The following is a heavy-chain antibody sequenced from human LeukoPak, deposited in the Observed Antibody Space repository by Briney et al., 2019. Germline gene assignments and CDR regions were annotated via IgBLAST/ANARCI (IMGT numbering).Heavy chain of an antibody. J-gene: IGHJ4*02. CDR2: IKQDGSEK. CDR1: GFTFSSYW. D-gene: IGHD3-22*01. V-gene: IGHV3-7*01. Sequence: GGSLRLSCAASGFTFSSYWMSWVRQAPGKGLEWVANIKQDGSEKYYVDSVKGRFTISRDNAKNSLYLQMNSLRAEDTAVYYCARRKRYYDSTGSPSFDYWGQGTLVTVSS. CDR3: ARRKRYYDSTGSPSFDY.